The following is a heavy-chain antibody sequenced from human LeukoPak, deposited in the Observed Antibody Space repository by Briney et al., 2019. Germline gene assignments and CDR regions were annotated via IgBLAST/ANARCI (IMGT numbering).Heavy chain of an antibody. CDR3: AKSEMSYYDSSGYQIDY. V-gene: IGHV3-30*02. Sequence: GGSLRLSCAASGFTFSSYGMHWVRQAPGKGLEWVAFIRYDGSNKYYTDSVKGRFTISRDNSKNTLYLQMNSLRTEDTAVYYCAKSEMSYYDSSGYQIDYWGQGTLVTVSS. J-gene: IGHJ4*02. D-gene: IGHD3-22*01. CDR1: GFTFSSYG. CDR2: IRYDGSNK.